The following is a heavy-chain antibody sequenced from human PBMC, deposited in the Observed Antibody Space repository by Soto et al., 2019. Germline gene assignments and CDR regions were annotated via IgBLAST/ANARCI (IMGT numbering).Heavy chain of an antibody. CDR1: GDTFSFYS. CDR2: VNPILSMS. Sequence: QVQLVQSGAEVKRPGSSVKVSCKASGDTFSFYSINWVRQAPGLGLEWMGRVNPILSMSNYAQRFQGSVTMNADKSTSTAYMDLSGVRSEDTDMYYCATSYGSGYRAFDDWGQGALVTVSS. CDR3: ATSYGSGYRAFDD. V-gene: IGHV1-69*04. D-gene: IGHD3-10*01. J-gene: IGHJ4*02.